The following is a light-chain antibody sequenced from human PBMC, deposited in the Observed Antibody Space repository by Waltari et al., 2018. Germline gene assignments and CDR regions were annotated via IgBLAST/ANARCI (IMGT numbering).Light chain of an antibody. CDR3: QHHFRLPAT. CDR1: QSISRY. CDR2: GAS. V-gene: IGKV3-20*01. Sequence: IMLTQSPGTLSLSPGARATLSCRASQSISRYLAWYQQKPGQAPRPLIYGASTRATGIPDRFSGSGSGTDFSLTISGLEPEDSAVYYCQHHFRLPATFGQGTKVEIK. J-gene: IGKJ1*01.